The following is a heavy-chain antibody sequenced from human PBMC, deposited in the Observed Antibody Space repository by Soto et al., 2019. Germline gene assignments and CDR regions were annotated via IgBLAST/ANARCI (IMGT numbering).Heavy chain of an antibody. Sequence: PGGSLRLSCAASGFTFRSYEMNWVRQAPGKGLEWVSYISSRATGIFYADSVKGRFTISRDDANNSLYLQMNSLRAEDTAVYYCARPRAFDGYDGGYFFDFWGQGTLVTV. CDR1: GFTFRSYE. CDR3: ARPRAFDGYDGGYFFDF. D-gene: IGHD5-12*01. CDR2: ISSRATGI. V-gene: IGHV3-48*03. J-gene: IGHJ4*02.